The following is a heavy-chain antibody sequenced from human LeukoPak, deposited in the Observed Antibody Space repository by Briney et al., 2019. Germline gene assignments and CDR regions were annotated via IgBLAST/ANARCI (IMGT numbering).Heavy chain of an antibody. D-gene: IGHD2-21*02. CDR2: INPNSGDT. Sequence: EASVKVSCKASGYIFTGYFMHWIRQAPGQGLEWMGWINPNSGDTNYAQKFQGSVTMTTDTSITTAYMEVNRLTSDDMAVYYCTRGPSCGGDCLNAFDIWGQGTMIAVSS. J-gene: IGHJ3*02. CDR1: GYIFTGYF. CDR3: TRGPSCGGDCLNAFDI. V-gene: IGHV1-2*04.